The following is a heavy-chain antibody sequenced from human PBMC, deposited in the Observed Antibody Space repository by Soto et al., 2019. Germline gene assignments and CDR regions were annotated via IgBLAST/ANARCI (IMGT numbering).Heavy chain of an antibody. V-gene: IGHV3-74*01. CDR2: IHSDGSST. CDR3: ARGDRGAFDL. Sequence: EVQLVESEGGLGQPGGSLRLSCAASGFTFSYYWMHWVRQAPGQGLVWVSRIHSDGSSTTYADYVKGRFTISRDNAKNTLYLQMNSIRAEDTAVYYCARGDRGAFDLWGQGTMVTVSS. D-gene: IGHD2-21*02. CDR1: GFTFSYYW. J-gene: IGHJ3*01.